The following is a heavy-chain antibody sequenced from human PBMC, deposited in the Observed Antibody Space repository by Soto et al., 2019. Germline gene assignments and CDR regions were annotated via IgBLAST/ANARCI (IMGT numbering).Heavy chain of an antibody. CDR2: ISGSGGST. Sequence: PGGSLRLSCAASGFTFSSYAMSWVLQAPGKGLEWVSAISGSGGSTYYADSVKGRFTVSRDNSKNTLYLQTNSLRAEDTAVYYCAKALGGSYGGGEGAFDIWGQGTMVTVSS. V-gene: IGHV3-23*01. J-gene: IGHJ3*02. CDR1: GFTFSSYA. D-gene: IGHD1-26*01. CDR3: AKALGGSYGGGEGAFDI.